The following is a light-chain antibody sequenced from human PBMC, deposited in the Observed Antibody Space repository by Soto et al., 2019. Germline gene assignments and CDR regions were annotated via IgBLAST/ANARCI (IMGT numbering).Light chain of an antibody. CDR1: QSISKY. CDR3: QQYNSYST. V-gene: IGKV1-5*01. CDR2: DAS. J-gene: IGKJ1*01. Sequence: DIQMTQSPSTLSASVGDRVTITCRASQSISKYLAWYQQKPGKAPKLLIYDASSLESGVPSRFSGSGSGTEFTLTISSLQPADLATYYCQQYNSYSTFGQGTKVEIK.